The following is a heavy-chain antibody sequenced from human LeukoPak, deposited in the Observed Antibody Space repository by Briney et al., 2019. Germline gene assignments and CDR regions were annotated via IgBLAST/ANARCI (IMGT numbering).Heavy chain of an antibody. D-gene: IGHD5-12*01. CDR3: ARGPSGYHNT. J-gene: IGHJ4*02. V-gene: IGHV3-48*01. CDR2: ISSSSDII. CDR1: GLTFSGYS. Sequence: PGGSLRLSCAASGLTFSGYSMNWVRQAPGKGLEWISYISSSSDIIYNADSVKGRFTISRDNSKNTLYLQMNSLRAEDTAVYYCARGPSGYHNTGGQGTLVTVSS.